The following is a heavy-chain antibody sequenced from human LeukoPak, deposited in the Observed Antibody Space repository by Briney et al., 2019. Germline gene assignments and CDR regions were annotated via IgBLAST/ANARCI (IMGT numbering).Heavy chain of an antibody. CDR1: GFTFSSYG. CDR2: IWYDGSNK. J-gene: IGHJ3*02. V-gene: IGHV3-33*08. Sequence: GGSLRLSCTASGFTFSSYGMHWVRQAPGKGLEWVAVIWYDGSNKYYADSVKGRFTISRDNSKNTLYLKMNSLRAEDTAVYYCARGLWWELGAFDIWGQGTMVTVSS. D-gene: IGHD1-26*01. CDR3: ARGLWWELGAFDI.